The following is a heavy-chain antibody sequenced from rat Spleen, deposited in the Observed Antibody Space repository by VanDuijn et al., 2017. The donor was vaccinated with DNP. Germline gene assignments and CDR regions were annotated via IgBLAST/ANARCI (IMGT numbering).Heavy chain of an antibody. Sequence: EVQLVESGGGFVQPGRSLKLSCVVSGFTFTDYYMAWVRQAPTKVLEWVASLSYDGGSTFYRDSVKGRFTISRDNAKSTLYLQMNSLRSEDMATYYCVRWNSGHFDYWGQGVMVTVSS. J-gene: IGHJ2*01. CDR2: LSYDGGST. CDR3: VRWNSGHFDY. CDR1: GFTFTDYY. D-gene: IGHD4-3*01. V-gene: IGHV5-22*01.